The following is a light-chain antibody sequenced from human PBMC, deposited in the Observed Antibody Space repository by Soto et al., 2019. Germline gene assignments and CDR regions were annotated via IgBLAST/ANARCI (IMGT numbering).Light chain of an antibody. V-gene: IGLV1-40*01. CDR2: GNS. Sequence: QSVLTQPPSVSGDPGQRVTISCTGSSSNIGAGYDVHWYQQLPGTAPKLLIYGNSNRPSGVPDRFSGSKSGTSASLVITGLQAEDEADYYCQSYDSSLSGFVVFGGGTKLTVL. J-gene: IGLJ2*01. CDR3: QSYDSSLSGFVV. CDR1: SSNIGAGYD.